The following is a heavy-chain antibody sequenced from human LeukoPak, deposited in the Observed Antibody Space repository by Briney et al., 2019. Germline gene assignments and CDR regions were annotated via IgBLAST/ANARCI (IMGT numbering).Heavy chain of an antibody. CDR2: ISSSSSYI. V-gene: IGHV3-21*01. J-gene: IGHJ4*02. CDR3: AREGQVVGMAIFDD. D-gene: IGHD5-24*01. Sequence: PGGSLRLSCVASGFTFSSYSMNWVRQAPGKGLEWVSCISSSSSYIYYADSVKGRFTISRDNAKNSLYLQMNRLRAEDTAVYYCAREGQVVGMAIFDDWGQGTLVTVSS. CDR1: GFTFSSYS.